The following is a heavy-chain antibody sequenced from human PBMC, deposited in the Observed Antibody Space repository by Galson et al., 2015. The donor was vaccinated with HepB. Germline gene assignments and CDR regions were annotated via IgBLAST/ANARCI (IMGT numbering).Heavy chain of an antibody. CDR1: GYSFTSYW. Sequence: QSGAEVKKPGESLKISCKGSGYSFTSYWIGWVRQMPGKGLEWMGIIYPGDSDTRYSPSFQGQVTISADKSISTAYLQWSSLKASDTAMYYCARQEKGYYYDSSGYPDAFDIWGQGTMVTVSS. CDR3: ARQEKGYYYDSSGYPDAFDI. D-gene: IGHD3-22*01. CDR2: IYPGDSDT. J-gene: IGHJ3*02. V-gene: IGHV5-51*01.